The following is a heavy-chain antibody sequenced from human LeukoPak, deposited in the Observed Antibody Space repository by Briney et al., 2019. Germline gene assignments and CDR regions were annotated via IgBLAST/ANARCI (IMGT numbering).Heavy chain of an antibody. CDR1: GFTFSSCW. Sequence: PGGSLRLSCAASGFTFSSCWMSWVRQAPGKGLEWVANIKQDGSEKYYVDSVKGRFTISRDNAKNSLYLQMNSLRAEDTAVYYCARDFSKRHGYSGYPSLDYWGQGTLVTVSS. CDR2: IKQDGSEK. J-gene: IGHJ4*02. CDR3: ARDFSKRHGYSGYPSLDY. D-gene: IGHD5-12*01. V-gene: IGHV3-7*01.